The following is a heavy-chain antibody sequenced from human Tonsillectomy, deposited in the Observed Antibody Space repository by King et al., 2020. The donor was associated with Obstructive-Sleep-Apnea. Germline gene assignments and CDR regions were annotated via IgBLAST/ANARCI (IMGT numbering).Heavy chain of an antibody. J-gene: IGHJ3*02. CDR3: AREGGYGFDAFDI. V-gene: IGHV4-59*01. CDR2: IYYSGST. D-gene: IGHD6-25*01. Sequence: VQLQESGPGLVKPSETLSLTCTVSGGSISSYYWSWIRQPPGKGLEWIGYIYYSGSTNYNPSLKSRVTISVDTSKNQFSLKLSSVTAADTAVYYCAREGGYGFDAFDIWGKGTMVTVSS. CDR1: GGSISSYY.